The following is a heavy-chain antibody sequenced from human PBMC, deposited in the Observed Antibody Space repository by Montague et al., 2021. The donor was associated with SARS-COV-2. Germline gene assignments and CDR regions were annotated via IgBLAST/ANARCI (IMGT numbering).Heavy chain of an antibody. CDR3: ARWVCSSTSCRFDY. D-gene: IGHD2-2*01. CDR2: IYLDDDK. V-gene: IGHV2-5*02. Sequence: PALVTPTQTLTLTCTFSGFSLSTSGVGVGWIRQPPGKALEWLALIYLDDDKRYSPSLKSRLTITKDTSKNQVVLTMTNMDPVDTATYYCARWVCSSTSCRFDYWGQGTLVTVSS. CDR1: GFSLSTSGVG. J-gene: IGHJ4*02.